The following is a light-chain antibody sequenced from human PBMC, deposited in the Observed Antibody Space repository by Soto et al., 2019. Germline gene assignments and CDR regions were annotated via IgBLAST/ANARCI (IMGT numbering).Light chain of an antibody. J-gene: IGKJ1*01. CDR2: DAS. CDR3: QQYHNYPRT. V-gene: IGKV1-5*01. CDR1: QSIRTW. Sequence: DIQMTQSPSTLSASVGDRVTITCRASQSIRTWLAWYQHKPGKAPKFLIYDASTVESGVPSRFSGSGSGTEFTLTISDLQPDDFATYYCQQYHNYPRTFGQGTMLEIK.